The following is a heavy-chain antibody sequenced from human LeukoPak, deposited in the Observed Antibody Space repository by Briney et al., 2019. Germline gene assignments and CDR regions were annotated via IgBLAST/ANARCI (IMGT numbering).Heavy chain of an antibody. V-gene: IGHV3-23*01. J-gene: IGHJ6*02. Sequence: GGSLRLSCAASGFSFSSYAMSWVRQAPGKGLEWVSAISGSGGSTYYADSVKGRFTISRDNSKNTLYLQMNSLRAEDTAVYYCAKDLSCSGGSCYSARLYYYYYGMDVWGQGTTVTVSS. D-gene: IGHD2-15*01. CDR3: AKDLSCSGGSCYSARLYYYYYGMDV. CDR1: GFSFSSYA. CDR2: ISGSGGST.